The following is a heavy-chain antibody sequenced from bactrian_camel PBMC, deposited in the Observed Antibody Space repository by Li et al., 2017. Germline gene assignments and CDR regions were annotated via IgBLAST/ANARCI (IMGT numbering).Heavy chain of an antibody. CDR1: GDIFSTSC. D-gene: IGHD5*01. V-gene: IGHV3S53*01. CDR2: INNNGTT. J-gene: IGHJ4*01. Sequence: HVQLVESGGGSVEAGGSLKLSCAVSGDIFSTSCMGWFRQAPGQGRQLAAFINNNGTTGYPESVKGRFFISLDSAKTTLTLQMNSLQTEDTAVYTCAAGITSRHNVGYCFPDKYYGQGTQVTVS.